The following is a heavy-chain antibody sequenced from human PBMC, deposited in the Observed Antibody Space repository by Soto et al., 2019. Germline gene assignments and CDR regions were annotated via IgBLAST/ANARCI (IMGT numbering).Heavy chain of an antibody. CDR3: ARDGYCSSISCTGAGGVYYYYYMDV. J-gene: IGHJ6*03. CDR1: GGTISSFA. D-gene: IGHD2-2*03. CDR2: VCDDGSNT. V-gene: IGHV3-23*01. Sequence: GGSLRLSCAVFGGTISSFAICWICKAQEKGLEWVSAVCDDGSNTYYADSVKGRFTISRDNSKNTLYLQMNSLRAEDTAVYYCARDGYCSSISCTGAGGVYYYYYMDVWGKGTTVTVSS.